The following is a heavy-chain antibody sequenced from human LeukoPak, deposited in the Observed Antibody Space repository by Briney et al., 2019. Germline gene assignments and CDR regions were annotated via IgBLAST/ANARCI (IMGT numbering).Heavy chain of an antibody. J-gene: IGHJ4*02. CDR3: ARDKPAEAALDF. V-gene: IGHV1-2*02. CDR1: GYTFTGYY. CDR2: INPNTGGT. Sequence: ASVKVSCKASGYTFTGYYIHWVRQAPGQGLEWMGWINPNTGGTNYAQKFQGRVTMTRDRSINTAYMDLRSLTYDDTAVYYCARDKPAEAALDFWGQGTLVTVSS.